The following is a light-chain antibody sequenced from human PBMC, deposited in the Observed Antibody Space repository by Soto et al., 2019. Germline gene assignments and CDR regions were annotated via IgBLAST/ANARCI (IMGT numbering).Light chain of an antibody. CDR1: SSNVGGYYY. V-gene: IGLV2-8*01. Sequence: QSALTQPPSASGSPGQSVTISCTGTSSNVGGYYYVSWYQHHPGKAPKLIIYEVIKRPSGVPDRFSGSKSDNTASLTVAGLRAEDDDDYYCSSYAGSNNVVFGGGTKLTVL. CDR2: EVI. CDR3: SSYAGSNNVV. J-gene: IGLJ2*01.